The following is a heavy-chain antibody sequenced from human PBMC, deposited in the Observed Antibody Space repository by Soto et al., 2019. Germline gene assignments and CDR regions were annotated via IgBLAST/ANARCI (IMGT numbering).Heavy chain of an antibody. CDR2: TYPGGST. CDR3: ASRVPGSQTFFGVFDY. Sequence: SLTCNVSGGSMNMNNWWTWVRQFPGGGLEWIGETYPGGSTNYNPSLKSRVTISVDTSKNQFSLRLSSVTAADTAVYFCASRVPGSQTFFGVFDYWGQGHLVTVSS. CDR1: GGSMNMNNW. J-gene: IGHJ4*02. V-gene: IGHV4-4*01. D-gene: IGHD3-10*01.